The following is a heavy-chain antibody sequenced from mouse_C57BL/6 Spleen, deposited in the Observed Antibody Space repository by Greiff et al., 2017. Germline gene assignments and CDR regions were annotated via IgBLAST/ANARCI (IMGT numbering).Heavy chain of an antibody. CDR2: IHPNSGST. V-gene: IGHV1-64*01. D-gene: IGHD4-1*01. J-gene: IGHJ2*01. CDR3: ARKGLTGRPHGC. CDR1: GYTFTSYW. Sequence: QVQLQQPGAELVKPGASVKLSCKASGYTFTSYWMHWVKQRPGQGLEWIGMIHPNSGSTNYNEKFKSKATLTVDKSSSTAYMQLSSLTSEDAAVYDCARKGLTGRPHGCWGQGATLTVAT.